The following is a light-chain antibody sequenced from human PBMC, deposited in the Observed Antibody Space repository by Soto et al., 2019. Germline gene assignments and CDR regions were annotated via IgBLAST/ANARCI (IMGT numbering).Light chain of an antibody. CDR3: QQYNKWPRT. V-gene: IGKV3-15*01. J-gene: IGKJ2*01. CDR1: QSISSD. Sequence: EIVMTQSPATLSVSPGERATLSCRASQSISSDVAWYQQKPGQAPRLLIYGASTTATGIPARFSGSGSGTEFTLTISSLQSEDFAVYYCQQYNKWPRTFGQGTKVEIK. CDR2: GAS.